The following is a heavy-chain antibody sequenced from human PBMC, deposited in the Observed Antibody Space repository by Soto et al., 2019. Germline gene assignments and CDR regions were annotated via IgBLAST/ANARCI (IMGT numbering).Heavy chain of an antibody. Sequence: GGSLRLSCVVYGFPFNNYGINWVRQAPGKGLEWVSTVSKSDYTYYSDLVKGRFTISRDNAKNTVSLQMNTLRAEDTAVYFCAREDSIIIPAVSDFWGQGTLVTVSS. CDR2: VSKSDYT. CDR3: AREDSIIIPAVSDF. CDR1: GFPFNNYG. D-gene: IGHD2-2*01. V-gene: IGHV3-21*04. J-gene: IGHJ4*02.